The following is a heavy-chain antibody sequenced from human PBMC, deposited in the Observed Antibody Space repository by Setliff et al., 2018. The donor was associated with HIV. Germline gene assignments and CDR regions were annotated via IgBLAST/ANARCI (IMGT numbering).Heavy chain of an antibody. CDR3: ATGLIMAPDY. D-gene: IGHD2-8*01. CDR2: IYFSGTT. V-gene: IGHV4-59*02. CDR1: GGSVSGYY. Sequence: PSETLSLTCTVSGGSVSGYYWTWIRQPPGKGLEWIGHIYFSGTTNYNPSLQSRVTMSVGTSKNQFSVTLTSVTEADTAVYYCATGLIMAPDYWGQGSLVTVSS. J-gene: IGHJ4*02.